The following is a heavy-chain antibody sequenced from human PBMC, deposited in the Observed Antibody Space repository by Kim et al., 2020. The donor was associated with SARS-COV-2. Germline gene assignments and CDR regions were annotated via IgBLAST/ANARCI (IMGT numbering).Heavy chain of an antibody. D-gene: IGHD3-9*01. J-gene: IGHJ6*02. V-gene: IGHV3-74*01. Sequence: GRFTISRDNAKNTLYLQMTSLRAEDTAVYYCARDHVRYFDWLFHYYGMDVWGQGTTVTVSS. CDR3: ARDHVRYFDWLFHYYGMDV.